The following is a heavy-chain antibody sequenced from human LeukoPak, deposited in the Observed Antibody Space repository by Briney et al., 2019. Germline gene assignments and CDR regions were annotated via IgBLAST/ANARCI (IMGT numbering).Heavy chain of an antibody. CDR1: GFTFSLYE. J-gene: IGHJ4*02. D-gene: IGHD6-19*01. CDR2: ISRSGGTI. CDR3: ARDSFSSGWFLFDY. Sequence: GGSLRLSCAASGFTFSLYEVNWVRQAPGKGLEWISYISRSGGTIYYADSVKGRFTTSRDNAKNSLYLQMNSLRVEDTAVYYCARDSFSSGWFLFDYWSQGALVTVSS. V-gene: IGHV3-48*03.